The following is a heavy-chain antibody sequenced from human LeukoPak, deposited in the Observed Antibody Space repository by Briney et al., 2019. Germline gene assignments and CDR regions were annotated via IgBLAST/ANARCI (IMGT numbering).Heavy chain of an antibody. CDR2: ISGSGGST. CDR1: GFTFSSYA. V-gene: IGHV3-23*01. CDR3: AKEVPYYYGSGSSAYNWFDP. D-gene: IGHD3-10*01. Sequence: GGSLRLSCGASGFTFSSYAMSWVRQAPGKGLEWVSAISGSGGSTYYADSVKGRFTISRDNSKNTLYLQMNSLRAEDTAVYYCAKEVPYYYGSGSSAYNWFDPWGQGTLVTVSS. J-gene: IGHJ5*02.